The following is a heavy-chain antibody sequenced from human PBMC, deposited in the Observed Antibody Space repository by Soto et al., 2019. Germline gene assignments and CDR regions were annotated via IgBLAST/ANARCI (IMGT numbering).Heavy chain of an antibody. Sequence: DAVKVSCKPSGYTFTADYIHWVRQAPGQGLEWMGWINPDSGATDYAQNFQGRVTMARDTSISTVYLELSSLRSDDTAIYYCARVVGDLEIHPYRLFDYSGQGTLVTVSS. V-gene: IGHV1-2*02. CDR1: GYTFTADY. CDR3: ARVVGDLEIHPYRLFDY. D-gene: IGHD1-7*01. CDR2: INPDSGAT. J-gene: IGHJ4*02.